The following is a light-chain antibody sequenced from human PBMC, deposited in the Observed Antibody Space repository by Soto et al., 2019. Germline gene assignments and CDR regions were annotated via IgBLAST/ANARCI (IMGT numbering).Light chain of an antibody. Sequence: ASQSISRYLTWYHKKTGQAPNXXISAASSLQSGVPSRFSGSGSGTEFTLTISGLQTEDFATYYCQQSYDNLYTFGQGTRLEIK. J-gene: IGKJ5*01. CDR3: QQSYDNLYT. V-gene: IGKV1-39*01. CDR2: AAS. CDR1: QSISRY.